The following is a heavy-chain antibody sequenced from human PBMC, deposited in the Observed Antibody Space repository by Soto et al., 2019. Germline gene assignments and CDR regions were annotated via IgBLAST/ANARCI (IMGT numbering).Heavy chain of an antibody. D-gene: IGHD4-4*01. Sequence: ASAKVSCKASGYTFTTYGFSWVRQAPGQGLEWMAWISAYNGDTNYAQKFQGRVTLTTDTSTRTAYMELRSLTSDDTAVYYCARRGATVRRDFDYWGQGTLVTVSS. CDR3: ARRGATVRRDFDY. CDR2: ISAYNGDT. J-gene: IGHJ4*02. V-gene: IGHV1-18*04. CDR1: GYTFTTYG.